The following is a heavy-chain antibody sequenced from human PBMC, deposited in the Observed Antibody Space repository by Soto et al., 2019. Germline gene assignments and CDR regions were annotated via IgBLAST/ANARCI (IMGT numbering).Heavy chain of an antibody. Sequence: QVQLVQSGAEVKKPGASVKVSCKASGYTFTSYDINWVRQATGQGLEWMGWMNPNSGNTGYAQKFQGRAPMPRTTSISTAYMGLSSLRSEDTAVYYCARAHYYDSSGYYPNFDYWGQGTLVTVSS. J-gene: IGHJ4*02. CDR1: GYTFTSYD. D-gene: IGHD3-22*01. CDR2: MNPNSGNT. CDR3: ARAHYYDSSGYYPNFDY. V-gene: IGHV1-8*01.